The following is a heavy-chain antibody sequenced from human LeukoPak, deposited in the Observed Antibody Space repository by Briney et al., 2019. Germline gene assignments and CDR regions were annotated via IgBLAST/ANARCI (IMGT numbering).Heavy chain of an antibody. CDR3: ARGRHFRGSITMIVALDY. V-gene: IGHV1-8*03. J-gene: IGHJ4*02. D-gene: IGHD3-22*01. CDR2: MNPNSGNT. CDR1: GYTFTSYD. Sequence: ASVKVSCKASGYTFTSYDINWVRQATGQGLEWMGWMNPNSGNTGYAQKFQGRVTITRNTSISTAYMELSSLRSEDTAVYYCARGRHFRGSITMIVALDYWGQGTLVTVSS.